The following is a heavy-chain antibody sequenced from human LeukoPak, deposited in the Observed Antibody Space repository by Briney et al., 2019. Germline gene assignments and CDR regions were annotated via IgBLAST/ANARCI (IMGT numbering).Heavy chain of an antibody. CDR1: GFTFSNYA. CDR3: AKDYEGSGIYYMF. V-gene: IGHV3-23*01. CDR2: ISGNGGGT. Sequence: GGSLRLSCAASGFTFSNYALHWVRQAPGKGLEWVSSISGNGGGTYYADSVKGRFTISRDNSKNTLYLQMNSLRAEDTAVYYCAKDYEGSGIYYMFWGQGTLVTVSS. J-gene: IGHJ4*02. D-gene: IGHD3-10*01.